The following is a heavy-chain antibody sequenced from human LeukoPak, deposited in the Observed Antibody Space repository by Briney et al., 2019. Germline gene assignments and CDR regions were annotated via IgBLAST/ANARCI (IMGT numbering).Heavy chain of an antibody. J-gene: IGHJ4*02. Sequence: ASVKVSCKASGYTFTADYMHWVRQAPGQGLEFMGWINPDSGFTTYAKKFKGRVNITRAKTLTTTYLEVRSLPSDDQALYYCAPSAESYTSWWKVCGQGTLVTVCS. V-gene: IGHV1-2*02. CDR1: GYTFTADY. CDR3: APSAESYTSWWKV. D-gene: IGHD3-16*01. CDR2: INPDSGFT.